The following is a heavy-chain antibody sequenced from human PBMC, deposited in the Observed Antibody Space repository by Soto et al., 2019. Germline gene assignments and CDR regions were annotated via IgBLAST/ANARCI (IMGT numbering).Heavy chain of an antibody. CDR3: AKGEAAVTAPDH. V-gene: IGHV3-23*01. D-gene: IGHD6-13*01. CDR2: IRGSGESA. CDR1: GFTFSSYT. J-gene: IGHJ4*02. Sequence: EVQLLESGGDLVQPGGSLRLSCAASGFTFSSYTMSWVRQAPGKGLEWVSRIRGSGESAKYADSVQGRFTISRDNSKNTLYLQMNSLTAEDTAIYYCAKGEAAVTAPDHWGLGTLVTVSS.